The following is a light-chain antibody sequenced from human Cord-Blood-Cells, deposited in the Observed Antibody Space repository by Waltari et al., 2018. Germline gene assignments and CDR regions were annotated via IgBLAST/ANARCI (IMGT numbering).Light chain of an antibody. J-gene: IGLJ3*02. CDR1: SSDVGGYNY. CDR2: EVN. Sequence: QSALTQPASVSGSPGQSITISCTGTSSDVGGYNYVSWYQQHPGKAPKPMIYEVNKRPSGVSNRFSGSKSGNTASLTISGLQAEDEADYYCSSYTSSSTWMFGGGTKLTVL. V-gene: IGLV2-14*01. CDR3: SSYTSSSTWM.